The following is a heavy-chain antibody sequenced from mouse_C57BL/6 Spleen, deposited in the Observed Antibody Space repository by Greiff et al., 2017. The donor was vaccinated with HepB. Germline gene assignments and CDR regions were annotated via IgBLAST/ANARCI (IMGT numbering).Heavy chain of an antibody. D-gene: IGHD1-1*01. CDR3: TTWATVVATNFDV. CDR2: IDPENGDT. CDR1: GFNIKDDY. Sequence: VQLQQSGAELVRPGASVKLSCTASGFNIKDDYMHWLKQRPEQGLEWIGWIDPENGDTEYASKFQGKATITADTSSNTAYLQLSRLTSEDTAVYYCTTWATVVATNFDVWGTGTTVTVSS. J-gene: IGHJ1*03. V-gene: IGHV14-4*01.